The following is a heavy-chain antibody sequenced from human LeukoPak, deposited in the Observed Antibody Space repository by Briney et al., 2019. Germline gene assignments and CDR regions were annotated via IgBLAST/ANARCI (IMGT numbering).Heavy chain of an antibody. CDR2: ISANGRNT. Sequence: PGGSLRLSCAASGFTSGDYGMGWVRQAPGKGLEWVSSISANGRNTYYADSVKGRFTMSRDSSNNMVYLQMNSLTAEDTAVYYSAKSVESAVTTHPYFDYWGQGTLVTVSS. D-gene: IGHD4-17*01. CDR1: GFTSGDYG. CDR3: AKSVESAVTTHPYFDY. J-gene: IGHJ4*02. V-gene: IGHV3-23*01.